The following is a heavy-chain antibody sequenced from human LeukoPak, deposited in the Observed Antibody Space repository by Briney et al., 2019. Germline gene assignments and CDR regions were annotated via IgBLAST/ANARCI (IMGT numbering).Heavy chain of an antibody. CDR3: ASSTLDYYDSSGYYWGGY. J-gene: IGHJ4*02. Sequence: SVKVSCKASGGTFSSYAISWVRQAPGQGLEWMGRIIPIFGTANYAQKFQGRVTITADESTSTAYMELSSLRSEDTAVYYCASSTLDYYDSSGYYWGGYWGQGTLVTVSS. CDR2: IIPIFGTA. CDR1: GGTFSSYA. V-gene: IGHV1-69*13. D-gene: IGHD3-22*01.